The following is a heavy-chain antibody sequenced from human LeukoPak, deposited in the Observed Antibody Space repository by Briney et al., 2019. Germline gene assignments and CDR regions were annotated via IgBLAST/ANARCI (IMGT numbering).Heavy chain of an antibody. D-gene: IGHD7-27*01. Sequence: GGSLRLSCAASGVSSSNSSMICVRQAPGKGLEGVANIKPDGSAEYYVDSVKGRFTISRDNARNSLHLQMNSLRVEDAAVYYCARDKAWGALDIWGQGTMVTVSS. CDR3: ARDKAWGALDI. CDR2: IKPDGSAE. J-gene: IGHJ3*02. V-gene: IGHV3-7*04. CDR1: GVSSSNSS.